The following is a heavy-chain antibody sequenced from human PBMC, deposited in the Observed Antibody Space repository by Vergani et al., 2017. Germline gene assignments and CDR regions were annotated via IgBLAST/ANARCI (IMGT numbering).Heavy chain of an antibody. CDR3: ASLITIFGVVQDAFDI. V-gene: IGHV3-30*01. CDR2: ISYDGSNK. Sequence: QVQLVESGGGVVQPGRSLRLSCAASGFTLSSNAMHWVRQAPGQGLEWVAVISYDGSNKYYADSVKGRFTISSANSKNTRYLQMNSLRAEDTAVYYCASLITIFGVVQDAFDIWGQGTMVTVSS. D-gene: IGHD3-3*01. J-gene: IGHJ3*02. CDR1: GFTLSSNA.